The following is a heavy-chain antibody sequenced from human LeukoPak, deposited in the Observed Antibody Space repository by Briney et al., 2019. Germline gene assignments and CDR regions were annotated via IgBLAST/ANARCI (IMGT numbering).Heavy chain of an antibody. Sequence: GGSLRLSCIASEFTFCDYWMSWVRQAPGKGLEWVANIKKDGSTKYYVDSVKGRFTISRDNAKNSLYLQMNSLRAEDTAVYYCARDKGEVGWFDPWGQGTLVTVSS. CDR3: ARDKGEVGWFDP. V-gene: IGHV3-7*01. J-gene: IGHJ5*02. D-gene: IGHD3-16*01. CDR1: EFTFCDYW. CDR2: IKKDGSTK.